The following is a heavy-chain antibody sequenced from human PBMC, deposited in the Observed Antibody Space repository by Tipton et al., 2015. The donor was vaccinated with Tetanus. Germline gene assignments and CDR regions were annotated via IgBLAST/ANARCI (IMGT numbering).Heavy chain of an antibody. CDR1: GYSLSGYY. CDR2: ITPHTGVT. Sequence: QSGPEVKKPGASLKVSCKASGYSLSGYYIHWVRQGPGQGLEWMGWITPHTGVTKDAQNFRVRVTMTRDTSFSTAYMELNSLRSVDTAVYVCGHQPIGYSYRYGLEVWGLGATLTV. CDR3: GHQPIGYSYRYGLEV. V-gene: IGHV1-2*02. J-gene: IGHJ6*02. D-gene: IGHD2-2*01.